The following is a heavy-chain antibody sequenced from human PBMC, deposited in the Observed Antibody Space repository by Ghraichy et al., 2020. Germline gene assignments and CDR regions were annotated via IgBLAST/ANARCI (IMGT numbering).Heavy chain of an antibody. CDR1: GFTFSGYW. CDR3: ARVNYGMDV. Sequence: GGSLRLSCAASGFTFSGYWMTWVRQAPGKGLEWVANIKKDGSGKYYVDSVKGRFTISRDNANAKKSLYLEMNSLRAEDTAVYYCARVNYGMDVWGQGTTVTVSS. CDR2: IKKDGSGK. J-gene: IGHJ6*02. V-gene: IGHV3-7*01.